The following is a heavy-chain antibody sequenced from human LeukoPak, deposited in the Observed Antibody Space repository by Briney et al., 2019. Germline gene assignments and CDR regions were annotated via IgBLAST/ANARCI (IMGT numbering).Heavy chain of an antibody. CDR1: GYTFTSYG. J-gene: IGHJ6*03. Sequence: ASVKVSCKASGYTFTSYGINWVRQATGQGLEWMGWMNPNSGNTGYAQKFQGRVTITRNTSISTAYMELSSLRSEDTAVYYCARGGGLDYYYYYMDVWGKGTTVTVSS. V-gene: IGHV1-8*03. CDR2: MNPNSGNT. CDR3: ARGGGLDYYYYYMDV.